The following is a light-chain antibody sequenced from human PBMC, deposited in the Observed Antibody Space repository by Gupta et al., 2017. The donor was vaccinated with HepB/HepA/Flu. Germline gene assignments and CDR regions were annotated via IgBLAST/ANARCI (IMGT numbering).Light chain of an antibody. J-gene: IGLJ2*01. V-gene: IGLV2-14*03. CDR2: DVS. Sequence: QSALTQPASVSGSPGQSITIPCTGTRSDVGTYNSVSWYQQHPGKAPKLMIFDVSNRPSGVSDRFSGSKSGNTASLTISGLQAEDEADYYCSAYTSTITLVFGGGTRLTVL. CDR1: RSDVGTYNS. CDR3: SAYTSTITLV.